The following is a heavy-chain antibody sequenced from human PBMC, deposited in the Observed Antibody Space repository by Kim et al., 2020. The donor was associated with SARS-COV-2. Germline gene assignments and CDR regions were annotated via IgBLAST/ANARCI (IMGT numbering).Heavy chain of an antibody. J-gene: IGHJ6*03. CDR3: ARIASYGDSPPFYYYYMDV. D-gene: IGHD4-17*01. V-gene: IGHV1-18*01. CDR1: GYTFTSYG. Sequence: ASVKVSCKASGYTFTSYGISWVRQAPGQGLEWMGWISAYNGNTNYAQKLQGRVTMTTDTSTSTAYMELRSLRSDDTAVYYCARIASYGDSPPFYYYYMDVWGKGTTVTVSS. CDR2: ISAYNGNT.